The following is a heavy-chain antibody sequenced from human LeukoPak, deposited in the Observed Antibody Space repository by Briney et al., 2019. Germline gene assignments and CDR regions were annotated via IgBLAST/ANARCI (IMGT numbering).Heavy chain of an antibody. V-gene: IGHV3-7*01. J-gene: IGHJ1*01. CDR3: TSWGDTTAEYFQR. CDR1: GFTFNRCW. D-gene: IGHD2-21*02. Sequence: GGSLRLYCVVSGFTFNRCWMNWVRQAPGKGLEWVAHINPDGRDTYYVDSVKGRFTISRDNAQNSMYLQMNSLRVEDTAVYYCTSWGDTTAEYFQRWGQGTLVTVSS. CDR2: INPDGRDT.